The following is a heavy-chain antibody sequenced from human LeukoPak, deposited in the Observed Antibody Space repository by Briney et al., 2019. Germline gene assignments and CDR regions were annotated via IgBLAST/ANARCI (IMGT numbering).Heavy chain of an antibody. CDR1: GGSISSSIYY. V-gene: IGHV4-39*01. J-gene: IGHJ5*02. CDR2: IYYSGTT. Sequence: SETLSLTCTVSGGSISSSIYYWGWIRQPPWKGLEWIGNIYYSGTTYYNPSLKSRVTISVDTSKNQISLKLSSVTASDTALYYCASSKKTNFGPCSQGTLVAVSS. CDR3: ASSKKTNFGP. D-gene: IGHD1/OR15-1a*01.